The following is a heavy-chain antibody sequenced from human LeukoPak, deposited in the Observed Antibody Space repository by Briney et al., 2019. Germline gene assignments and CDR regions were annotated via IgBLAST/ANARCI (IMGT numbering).Heavy chain of an antibody. D-gene: IGHD2-15*01. V-gene: IGHV3-48*02. CDR1: GFTFSSHG. CDR3: ATDNGYCSRGRCYASFAY. J-gene: IGHJ4*02. Sequence: PGGSLRLSCAASGFTFSSHGMNWVRQAPGMGLEWVSFITGDNNIIDYAESVKGRFTVSRDNAKHSLFLQMNSLRDEDTAVYYCATDNGYCSRGRCYASFAYWGQGTLVTVSS. CDR2: ITGDNNII.